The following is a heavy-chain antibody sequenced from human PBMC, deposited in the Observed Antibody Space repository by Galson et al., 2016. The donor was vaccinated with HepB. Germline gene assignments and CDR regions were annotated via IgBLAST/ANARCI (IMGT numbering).Heavy chain of an antibody. D-gene: IGHD6-13*01. CDR1: GLSVSSNY. J-gene: IGHJ4*02. Sequence: SLRLSCAPSGLSVSSNYMSWVRQAPGKGPEWVSIIYRGGSTYYAESVKGRFTISRDNSKNTLYLRMNSLRAEDTAVYHCAAAAAANDIDYWGQGTRVTVSS. CDR3: AAAAAANDIDY. CDR2: IYRGGST. V-gene: IGHV3-53*01.